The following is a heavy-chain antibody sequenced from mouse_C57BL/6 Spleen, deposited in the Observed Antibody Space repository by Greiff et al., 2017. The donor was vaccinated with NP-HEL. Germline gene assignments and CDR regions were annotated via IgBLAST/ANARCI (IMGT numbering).Heavy chain of an antibody. V-gene: IGHV1-69*01. CDR3: ASQVFRAMDY. CDR1: GYTFTSYW. Sequence: QVQLKQPGAELVMPGASVKLSCKASGYTFTSYWMHWVKQRPGQGLEWIGEIDPSDSYTNYNQKFKGKSTLTVDKSSSTAYMQLSSLTSEDSAVYYCASQVFRAMDYWGQGTSVTVSS. D-gene: IGHD6-2*01. J-gene: IGHJ4*01. CDR2: IDPSDSYT.